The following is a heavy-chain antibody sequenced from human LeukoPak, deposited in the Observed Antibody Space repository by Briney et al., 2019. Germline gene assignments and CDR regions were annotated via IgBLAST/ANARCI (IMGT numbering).Heavy chain of an antibody. D-gene: IGHD3-16*01. Sequence: GGSLRLSCVASGFSFSDSAMYWVRQAPGKGLEWVAVVSYDERNKYYAESVKGRFTISRDNSKNTVYLEMRSLRPEDTAVYYCAKDPDDSHRGDPWGQGTLVTVS. CDR2: VSYDERNK. V-gene: IGHV3-30*04. CDR1: GFSFSDSA. J-gene: IGHJ5*02. CDR3: AKDPDDSHRGDP.